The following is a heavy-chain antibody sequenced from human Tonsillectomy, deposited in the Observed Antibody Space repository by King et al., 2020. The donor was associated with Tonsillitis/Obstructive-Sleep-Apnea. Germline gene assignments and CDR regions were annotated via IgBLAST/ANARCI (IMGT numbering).Heavy chain of an antibody. V-gene: IGHV4-34*01. J-gene: IGHJ4*02. CDR3: ERFGAGSRGHDY. D-gene: IGHD3-10*01. CDR2: INHSGST. CDR1: GGSFTGYY. Sequence: QVQLQQWGAGLLKPSETLSLTCAVYGGSFTGYYWSWIRQPPGKGLEWIGEINHSGSTTYNPSLKSRVTISVDTSKNQFSLELSSVTAADTAVYFCERFGAGSRGHDYWGQGTLVTVSS.